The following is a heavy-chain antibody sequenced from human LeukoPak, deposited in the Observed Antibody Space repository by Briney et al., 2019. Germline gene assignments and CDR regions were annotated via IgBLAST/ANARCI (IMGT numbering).Heavy chain of an antibody. CDR2: IYNRGST. CDR1: GGSIISYY. Sequence: SETLSLTCTVSGGSIISYYWSWIRQPPGKGLEWMGYIYNRGSTNYNPSLKSRVTISVDTSKNQFSLKLRSVTAADTAVYYCARDRPGIAVAGDAFDIWGQGTMVTVSS. CDR3: ARDRPGIAVAGDAFDI. J-gene: IGHJ3*02. D-gene: IGHD6-19*01. V-gene: IGHV4-59*01.